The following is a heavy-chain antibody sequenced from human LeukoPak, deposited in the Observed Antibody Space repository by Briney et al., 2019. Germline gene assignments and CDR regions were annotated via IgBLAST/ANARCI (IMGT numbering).Heavy chain of an antibody. CDR3: ARGRITMIEGIY. D-gene: IGHD3-22*01. J-gene: IGHJ4*02. Sequence: TGGSLRLSCVASGFTFSSYEMNWVRQAPGKGLEWVSYISSSGRTIYYADSVKGRFTISRDNGKNSVYLQMNSLRAEDTAVYYCARGRITMIEGIYWGQGTLVTVSS. CDR2: ISSSGRTI. V-gene: IGHV3-48*03. CDR1: GFTFSSYE.